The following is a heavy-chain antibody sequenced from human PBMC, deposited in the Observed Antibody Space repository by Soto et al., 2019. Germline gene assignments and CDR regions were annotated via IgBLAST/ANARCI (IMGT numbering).Heavy chain of an antibody. Sequence: QVQLVQSGAEVKKPGSSVNVSCKASGGTFSSYAISWVRQAPGQGLEWMGGIIPIFGTANYAQKFQGRVTITADESTSTAYMELSSLRSEDTAVYYCARGGTIFGVVPNFDYWCQGTLVTVSS. V-gene: IGHV1-69*01. J-gene: IGHJ4*02. CDR3: ARGGTIFGVVPNFDY. CDR2: IIPIFGTA. D-gene: IGHD3-3*01. CDR1: GGTFSSYA.